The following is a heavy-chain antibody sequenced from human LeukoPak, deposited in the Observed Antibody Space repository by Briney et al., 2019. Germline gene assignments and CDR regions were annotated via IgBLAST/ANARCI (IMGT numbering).Heavy chain of an antibody. CDR1: GGSLSSSSYY. D-gene: IGHD6-13*01. CDR2: IYHSGST. CDR3: ARERIPAAATADAFDI. V-gene: IGHV4-39*07. J-gene: IGHJ3*02. Sequence: SETLSLTCTVSGGSLSSSSYYWRWLRQPPGTALEWVGSIYHSGSTYYNPSLKSRVTISVDTSKNQFSLKLSSVTAADTAVYYCARERIPAAATADAFDIWGQGTMVTVSS.